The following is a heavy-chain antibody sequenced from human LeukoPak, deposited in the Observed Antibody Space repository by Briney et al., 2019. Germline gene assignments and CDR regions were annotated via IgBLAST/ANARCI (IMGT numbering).Heavy chain of an antibody. D-gene: IGHD3-10*01. V-gene: IGHV4-59*01. CDR2: IYYSGST. Sequence: SETLSLTCTVSGGSISSYYWSWIRQPPGKGLEWIGYIYYSGSTNYDPSLKSRVTISVDTSKNQFSLKLSSVTAADTAVYYCARARVLLWFGELHDAFDIWGQGTMVTVSS. J-gene: IGHJ3*02. CDR1: GGSISSYY. CDR3: ARARVLLWFGELHDAFDI.